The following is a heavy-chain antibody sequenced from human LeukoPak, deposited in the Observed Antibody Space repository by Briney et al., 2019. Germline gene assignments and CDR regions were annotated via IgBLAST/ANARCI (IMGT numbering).Heavy chain of an antibody. CDR1: GGSFSGYY. V-gene: IGHV4-34*01. D-gene: IGHD6-13*01. J-gene: IGHJ4*02. CDR2: INHSGST. CDR3: ARRLGRRYSSSWLY. Sequence: SETLSLTCAVYGGSFSGYYWSWIRQPPGKGLEWIGEINHSGSTNYNPSLKSRVTISVDTSKNQFSLKLSSVTAADTAVYYCARRLGRRYSSSWLYWGQGTLVTVSS.